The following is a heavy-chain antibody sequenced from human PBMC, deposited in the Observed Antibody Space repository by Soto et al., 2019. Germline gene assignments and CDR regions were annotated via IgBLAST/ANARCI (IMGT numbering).Heavy chain of an antibody. CDR2: INHSGST. V-gene: IGHV4-34*01. CDR1: GGSFSGYY. D-gene: IGHD2-15*01. J-gene: IGHJ5*02. CDR3: ARGGYCSGGSCPNWFDP. Sequence: QVQLQQWGAGLLKPSETLSLTCAVYGGSFSGYYWSWIRQPPGKGLEGIGEINHSGSTNYNPSLKSRVTISVDTSKNQFSLKLSSVTAADTAVYYCARGGYCSGGSCPNWFDPWGQGTLVTVSS.